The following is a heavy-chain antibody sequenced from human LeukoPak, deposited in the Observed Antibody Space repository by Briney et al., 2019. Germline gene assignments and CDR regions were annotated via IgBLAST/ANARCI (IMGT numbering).Heavy chain of an antibody. V-gene: IGHV3-23*01. J-gene: IGHJ4*02. CDR1: GFTSTNYA. CDR3: AKGAYDYIEIGYFDS. CDR2: LIGSSGST. Sequence: GGSLRLSCAASGFTSTNYAMNWVRQAPGKGLEWVSVLIGSSGSTDYADSVKGRFTISRDTTKNTLFLQMNSLRAEDTAIYYCAKGAYDYIEIGYFDSWGQGTLVTVSS. D-gene: IGHD5-12*01.